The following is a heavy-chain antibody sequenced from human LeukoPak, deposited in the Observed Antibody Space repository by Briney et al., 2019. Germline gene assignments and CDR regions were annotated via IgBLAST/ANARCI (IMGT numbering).Heavy chain of an antibody. V-gene: IGHV3-15*01. CDR2: IRSKTDGGTT. CDR1: GFTFSNFV. Sequence: GGSLRLSCSASGFTFSNFVMHWVRQAPGKGLEWVGRIRSKTDGGTTDYAAPVKGRFTVSRDDSKNTLYPQMNSLQTEDTAVYYCTTGRSSSWPDYWGQGTLVTVSS. J-gene: IGHJ4*02. CDR3: TTGRSSSWPDY. D-gene: IGHD6-13*01.